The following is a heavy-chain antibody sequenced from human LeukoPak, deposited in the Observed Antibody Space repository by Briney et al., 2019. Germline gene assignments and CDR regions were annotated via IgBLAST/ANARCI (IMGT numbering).Heavy chain of an antibody. CDR3: AREKASGWYVGDY. J-gene: IGHJ4*02. Sequence: GGSLRLSCAATGLTVSSNYMSWVRQAPGKGLEWVSTFYVGGSTFYADAVKGRFTISTDNSKNTVYLQMNSLRAEDTAVYYCAREKASGWYVGDYWGQGTLVTVSS. V-gene: IGHV3-66*01. D-gene: IGHD6-19*01. CDR2: FYVGGST. CDR1: GLTVSSNY.